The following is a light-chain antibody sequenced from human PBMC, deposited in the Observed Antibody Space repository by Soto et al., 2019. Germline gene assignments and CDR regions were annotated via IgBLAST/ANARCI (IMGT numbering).Light chain of an antibody. CDR2: LNSDGSH. CDR1: SGHSSYV. V-gene: IGLV4-69*01. CDR3: QTWDIGIAV. Sequence: QLVLTQSPSASASLGASVKLTCTLSSGHSSYVIAWHQQQPEKGPRYLMKLNSDGSHSKGDGIPDRFSGSSSGAERYLTISSLQSEDEADYYCQTWDIGIAVFGGGTQLTVL. J-gene: IGLJ7*01.